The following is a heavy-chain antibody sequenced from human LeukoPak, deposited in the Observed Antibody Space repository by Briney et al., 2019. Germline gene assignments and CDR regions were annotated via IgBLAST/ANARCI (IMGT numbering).Heavy chain of an antibody. CDR2: IGTLADT. Sequence: GGSLRLSCAASGLTFSSHDMHWVRQVTGKGLEWVSAIGTLADTFYSDSVKGRFTISRENAKNSSYLQMNSLRAGDTAVYYCATGRSRGWSYAFDIWGRGTMVAVSS. CDR3: ATGRSRGWSYAFDI. J-gene: IGHJ3*02. V-gene: IGHV3-13*01. CDR1: GLTFSSHD. D-gene: IGHD6-19*01.